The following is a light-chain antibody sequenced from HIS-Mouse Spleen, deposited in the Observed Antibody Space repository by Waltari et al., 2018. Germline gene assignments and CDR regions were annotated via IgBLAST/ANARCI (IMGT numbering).Light chain of an antibody. CDR3: YSTDSSGNHRV. CDR2: EDS. Sequence: SYELTQPPSVSVSPGQTARLTCSGVALPKKYAYWYQQKSGQAPVLVSYEDSKRPSGIPERFSGSSSGTMATLTISGAQVEDEADYYCYSTDSSGNHRVFGGGTKLTVL. V-gene: IGLV3-10*01. CDR1: ALPKKY. J-gene: IGLJ2*01.